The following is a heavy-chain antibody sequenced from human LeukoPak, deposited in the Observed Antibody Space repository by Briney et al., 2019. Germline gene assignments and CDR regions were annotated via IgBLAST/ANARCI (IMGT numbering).Heavy chain of an antibody. CDR1: GGSISSNNW. Sequence: SETLSLTCAVSGGSISSNNWWSWVRQTPGKGLEWIGEIYNSGSTNYNPSLKSRVSISVDKSKNQFALRLSSVTAADTAVYYCARSGNSWYFDLWGRGTLVTVSS. CDR3: ARSGNSWYFDL. CDR2: IYNSGST. D-gene: IGHD4-23*01. J-gene: IGHJ2*01. V-gene: IGHV4-4*02.